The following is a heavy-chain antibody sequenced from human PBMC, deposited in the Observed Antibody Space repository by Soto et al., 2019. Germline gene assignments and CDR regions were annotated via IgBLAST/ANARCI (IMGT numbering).Heavy chain of an antibody. CDR2: IYYSGST. J-gene: IGHJ6*02. D-gene: IGHD6-13*01. CDR1: GGSISSYY. CDR3: ARTRGSSSWYPYYYYGMDV. Sequence: PSETLSLTCTVSGGSISSYYWSWIRQPPGKGLEWIGYIYYSGSTNYNPSLKSRVTISVDTSKNQFSLKLSSVTAADTAVYYCARTRGSSSWYPYYYYGMDVWGQGTTVTVSS. V-gene: IGHV4-59*01.